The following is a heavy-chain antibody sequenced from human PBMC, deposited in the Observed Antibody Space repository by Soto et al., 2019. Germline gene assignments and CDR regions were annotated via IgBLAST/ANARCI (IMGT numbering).Heavy chain of an antibody. V-gene: IGHV3-33*01. CDR3: ARDPGWSSSWVYFDY. Sequence: GGSLRLSCEASGFTFSSYVMHWVRQAPGKGLEWLAVIWYDGSNKDYADNVKGRYTISRDNSKNSVFLQMNSLRAEDTAVYYCARDPGWSSSWVYFDYWGQGT. D-gene: IGHD6-13*01. CDR2: IWYDGSNK. J-gene: IGHJ4*02. CDR1: GFTFSSYV.